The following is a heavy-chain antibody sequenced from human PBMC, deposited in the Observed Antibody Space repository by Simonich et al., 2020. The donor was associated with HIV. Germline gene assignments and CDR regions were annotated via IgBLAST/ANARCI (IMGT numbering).Heavy chain of an antibody. J-gene: IGHJ5*01. D-gene: IGHD2-21*02. CDR1: GRSLSGSY. V-gene: IGHV4-34*01. CDR2: ISHSGDT. CDR3: ARGGACSGDCDNWFDS. Sequence: QVQLQQWGAGLLKPSETLSLTCAVYGRSLSGSYWIWICQPPGKGLEWIGEISHSGDTNYNPSRKSHVTITVETTKNQFSLKLNSLTAADTAVYYCARGGACSGDCDNWFDSWGQGTLVTVSS.